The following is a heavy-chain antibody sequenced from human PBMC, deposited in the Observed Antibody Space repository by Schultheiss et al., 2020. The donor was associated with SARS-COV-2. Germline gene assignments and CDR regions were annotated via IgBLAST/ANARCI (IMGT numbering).Heavy chain of an antibody. CDR3: ARGGSTKATF. D-gene: IGHD1-26*01. CDR2: IYRSGST. J-gene: IGHJ6*02. V-gene: IGHV4-59*01. Sequence: SQTLSLTCSVSGGSISNYYWTWIRQPPGKGLDWIGHIYRSGSTDYNPSLKSRVTISVDTSKNQFSLKLSSVTAADTAVYYCARGGSTKATFWGQGTTVTVSS. CDR1: GGSISNYY.